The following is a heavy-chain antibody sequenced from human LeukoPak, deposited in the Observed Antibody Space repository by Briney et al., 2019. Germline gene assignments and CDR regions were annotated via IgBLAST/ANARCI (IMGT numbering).Heavy chain of an antibody. J-gene: IGHJ4*02. CDR1: GGSISSGGYY. Sequence: ASETLSLTCTVSGGSISSGGYYWSWIRQHPGKGLEWIGYIYYSGSTYYNPSLKSRVTISVDTSKNQFSLKLSSVTAADTAVYYCARLVVPAARYYFDYWGQGTLVTVSS. CDR2: IYYSGST. V-gene: IGHV4-31*03. CDR3: ARLVVPAARYYFDY. D-gene: IGHD2-2*01.